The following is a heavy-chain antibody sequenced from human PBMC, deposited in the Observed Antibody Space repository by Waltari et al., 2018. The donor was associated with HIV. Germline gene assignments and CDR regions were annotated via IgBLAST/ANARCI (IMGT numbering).Heavy chain of an antibody. D-gene: IGHD6-13*01. CDR2: TYPLGNT. J-gene: IGHJ4*02. CDR3: ARAAAGRVLDY. CDR1: VDYISIYY. Sequence: QVQLQESGPGLVKPSETLSLTCPVSVDYISIYYWTWIRQPPGKGLEWIGYTYPLGNTDYNPSLKSRVAISVDTSQSQFSLKLSSVTAADTAVYYCARAAAGRVLDYWGQGILVTVSS. V-gene: IGHV4-59*01.